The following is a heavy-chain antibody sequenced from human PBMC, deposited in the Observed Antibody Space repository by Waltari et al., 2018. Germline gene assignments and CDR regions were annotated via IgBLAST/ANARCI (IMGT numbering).Heavy chain of an antibody. D-gene: IGHD2-21*02. CDR3: ARGGGGDWEWFDP. Sequence: QVQLQESGPSLLKPSETLSLICTVSGGSISGFYWSWVRQPPGKGLDWIGYSYYTGSPNFNPSLQRRVTRSIDTSKNQFSLKLCSVTAADTAFYYFARGGGGDWEWFDPWGQGTLVTVSS. CDR1: GGSISGFY. V-gene: IGHV4-59*01. CDR2: SYYTGSP. J-gene: IGHJ5*02.